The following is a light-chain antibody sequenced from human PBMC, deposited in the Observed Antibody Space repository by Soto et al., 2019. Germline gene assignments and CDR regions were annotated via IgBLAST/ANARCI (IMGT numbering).Light chain of an antibody. CDR3: QSYDRSLSGSV. CDR2: DNN. Sequence: QAVVTQPPSVSGAPGQRVTISCTGSSSNIGAGYAVHWHQQLPGTAPKLLIYDNNNRPSGVPDRFSASKSGTSASLAITGLQAEDEADYYCQSYDRSLSGSVFGGGTKLTVL. J-gene: IGLJ2*01. V-gene: IGLV1-40*01. CDR1: SSNIGAGYA.